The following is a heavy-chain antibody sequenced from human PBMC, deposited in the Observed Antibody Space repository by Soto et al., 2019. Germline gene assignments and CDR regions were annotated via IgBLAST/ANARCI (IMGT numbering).Heavy chain of an antibody. Sequence: ASVKVSCKATGYTFSGYYIHWVRQAPGQGLEWMGWINPNSGGTNYAQKFQGWVTMTRDTSISTAYMELSLRSDDTAVYYCAREGRADYSDSSGYSNWFDPWGQGTL. CDR1: GYTFSGYY. V-gene: IGHV1-2*04. CDR3: AREGRADYSDSSGYSNWFDP. D-gene: IGHD3-22*01. CDR2: INPNSGGT. J-gene: IGHJ5*02.